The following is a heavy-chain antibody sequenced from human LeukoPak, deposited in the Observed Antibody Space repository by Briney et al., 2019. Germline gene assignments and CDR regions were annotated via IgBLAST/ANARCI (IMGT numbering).Heavy chain of an antibody. D-gene: IGHD2-8*01. CDR3: AKGGNGYCSNGVCSPRAVAAIDY. Sequence: GGSLRLSCAASGFTFSSYAMSWVRQAPGKGPEWVSGISNSGGGIIYYADSVKGRFTISRDYSKNTLYLRMYSLRAEDTAVYYCAKGGNGYCSNGVCSPRAVAAIDYWGQGTLVTVSS. V-gene: IGHV3-23*01. J-gene: IGHJ4*02. CDR1: GFTFSSYA. CDR2: ISNSGGGII.